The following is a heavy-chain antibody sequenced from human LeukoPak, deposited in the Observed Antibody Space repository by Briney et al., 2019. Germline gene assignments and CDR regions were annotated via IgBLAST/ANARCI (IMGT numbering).Heavy chain of an antibody. J-gene: IGHJ4*02. CDR2: IYYSGAT. D-gene: IGHD1-26*01. CDR3: ARAQYSGSCFDY. Sequence: SETLSLTCTVSVVSISGYFWSWVRQAPGTGLDWIGHIYYSGATNYNPSLRSRVTISVDTSKNQFSLKLRSVTAADTAVYYCARAQYSGSCFDYWGQGTLVTVSS. CDR1: VVSISGYF. V-gene: IGHV4-59*13.